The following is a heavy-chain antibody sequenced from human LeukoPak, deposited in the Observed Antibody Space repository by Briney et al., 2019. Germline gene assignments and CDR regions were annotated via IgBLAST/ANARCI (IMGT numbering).Heavy chain of an antibody. CDR2: FDPEDGET. CDR1: GYTLTELS. D-gene: IGHD4-17*01. Sequence: SVKVSCKVSGYTLTELSMHWVRQAPGKGLEWMGGFDPEDGETIYAQKFQGWVTMTRDTSISTAYMELSRLRSDDTAVYYCARGRLALTTVTNYIQYYFDYWGQGTLVTVSS. CDR3: ARGRLALTTVTNYIQYYFDY. J-gene: IGHJ4*02. V-gene: IGHV1-24*01.